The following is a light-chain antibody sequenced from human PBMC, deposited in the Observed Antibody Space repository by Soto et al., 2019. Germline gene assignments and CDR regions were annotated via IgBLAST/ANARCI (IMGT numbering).Light chain of an antibody. Sequence: DIQMTQSPSTLSASVGDRVTITCRASQSTSTWLDWYQQRPGKTPKLLISEASKLESGVPSRFSGSGSGTEFPLTISSLQPDDFATYYCQQYITYPYAFGQGTKVEIK. CDR1: QSTSTW. CDR2: EAS. CDR3: QQYITYPYA. J-gene: IGKJ1*01. V-gene: IGKV1-5*03.